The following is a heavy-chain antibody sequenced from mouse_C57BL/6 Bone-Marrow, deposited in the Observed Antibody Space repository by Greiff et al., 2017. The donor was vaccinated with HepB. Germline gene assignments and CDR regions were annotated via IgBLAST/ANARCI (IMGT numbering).Heavy chain of an antibody. CDR3: ARSSTVVATGNWYFDV. J-gene: IGHJ1*03. CDR2: IRNKANGYTT. CDR1: GFTFTDYY. Sequence: DVKLVESGGGLVQPGGSLSLSCAASGFTFTDYYMSWVRQPPGKALEWLGFIRNKANGYTTEYSASVKGRFTISRDNSQSILYLQMNALRAEDSATYYCARSSTVVATGNWYFDVWGTGTTVTVSS. V-gene: IGHV7-3*01. D-gene: IGHD1-1*01.